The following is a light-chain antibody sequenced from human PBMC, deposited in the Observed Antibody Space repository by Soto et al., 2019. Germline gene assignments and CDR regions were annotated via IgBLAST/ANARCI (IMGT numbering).Light chain of an antibody. Sequence: QSVLTQPPSVSGAPGQRVTISCTGSSSYIGAGYDVHWYHQLPGTSPKVLIYGNSNRPSGVPDRFSGSKSGTSASLAITGLQAEDEADYYCQSYDSSLSGYVFGTGTKLTVL. CDR3: QSYDSSLSGYV. J-gene: IGLJ1*01. V-gene: IGLV1-40*01. CDR1: SSYIGAGYD. CDR2: GNS.